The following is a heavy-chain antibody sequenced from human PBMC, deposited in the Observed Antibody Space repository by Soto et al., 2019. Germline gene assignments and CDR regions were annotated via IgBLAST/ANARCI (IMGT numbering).Heavy chain of an antibody. D-gene: IGHD1-1*01. CDR3: AKLTTYHYYYMDV. Sequence: XXSLILSCAACGFTFSSYAMSWVPQAPGKGLEWLSAISRSGRSTYYADPVKGRFTISRDNSKNTLYLQMNSLRAEDTAVYYCAKLTTYHYYYMDVWGKGTTVTVSS. CDR1: GFTFSSYA. CDR2: ISRSGRST. V-gene: IGHV3-23*01. J-gene: IGHJ6*03.